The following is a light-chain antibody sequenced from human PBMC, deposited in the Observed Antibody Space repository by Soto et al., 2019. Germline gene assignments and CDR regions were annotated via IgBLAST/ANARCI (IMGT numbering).Light chain of an antibody. Sequence: EIVLTQSPATLSLSPGERATLSCRASQSVSSYLAWYQQKPGQAPRLPIYDASNRATGIPARFSGSGSGTEFTLTISGLQSEDFAVYYCQQYNNWPPWTFGQGTKVDIK. J-gene: IGKJ1*01. CDR2: DAS. V-gene: IGKV3-11*01. CDR3: QQYNNWPPWT. CDR1: QSVSSY.